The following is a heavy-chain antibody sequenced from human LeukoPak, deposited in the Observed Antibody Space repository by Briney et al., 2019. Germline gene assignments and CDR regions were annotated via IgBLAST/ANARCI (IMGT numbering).Heavy chain of an antibody. V-gene: IGHV3-20*04. J-gene: IGHJ3*02. Sequence: GGSLRLSCAASGFTLDDYGMSWVRQGPRKGLEWVSGINLDGTNTGYADSVKGRFTISRDNAKNSLSLQMNSLRAEDTALYYCARVGYYYESSSYSGAFDIWGQGAMVIVS. CDR2: INLDGTNT. D-gene: IGHD3-22*01. CDR1: GFTLDDYG. CDR3: ARVGYYYESSSYSGAFDI.